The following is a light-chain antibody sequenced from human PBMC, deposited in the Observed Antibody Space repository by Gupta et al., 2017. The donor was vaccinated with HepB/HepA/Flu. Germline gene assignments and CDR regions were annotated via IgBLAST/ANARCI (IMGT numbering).Light chain of an antibody. CDR2: SAS. CDR3: QQLREDPRT. V-gene: IGKV1-9*01. CDR1: QVIYTF. J-gene: IGKJ5*01. Sequence: IQLTQSPSFLSASVGDRVTITCRASQVIYTFLAWYQQEPGKPPKLLIHSASTLQSGVPSRFSGSGSGTECTLTISSLKPEDFATYYCQQLREDPRTFGQGTRLEMK.